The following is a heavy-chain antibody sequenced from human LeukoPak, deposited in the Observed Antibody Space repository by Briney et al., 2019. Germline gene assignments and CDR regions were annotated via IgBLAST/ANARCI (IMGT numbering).Heavy chain of an antibody. CDR2: INHSGST. D-gene: IGHD6-6*01. V-gene: IGHV4-34*01. Sequence: PSETLSLTCAVNGGSFSGYYWSWIRQPPGKGLEWIGEINHSGSTNYNPSLKSRVTISVDTSKNQFSLKLSSVTAADTAVYYCARGRGAARPGYWGQGTLVTVSS. CDR3: ARGRGAARPGY. J-gene: IGHJ4*02. CDR1: GGSFSGYY.